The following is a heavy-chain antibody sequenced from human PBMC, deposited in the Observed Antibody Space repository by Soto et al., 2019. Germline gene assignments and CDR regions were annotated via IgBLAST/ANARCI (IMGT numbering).Heavy chain of an antibody. Sequence: PGGSLRLSCVGSAFTFSSYSLNWVRQAPGKGLEWVSSITIGSSFIDYADSVKGRFTISRDDAKNSLFLQMSSLRADDTAVYYCARSQRNGAMDVWGQGTTVTVSS. J-gene: IGHJ6*02. CDR2: ITIGSSFI. CDR3: ARSQRNGAMDV. V-gene: IGHV3-21*01. CDR1: AFTFSSYS. D-gene: IGHD2-8*01.